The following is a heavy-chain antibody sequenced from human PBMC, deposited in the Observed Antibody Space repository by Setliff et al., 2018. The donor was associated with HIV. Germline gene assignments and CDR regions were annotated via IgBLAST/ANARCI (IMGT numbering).Heavy chain of an antibody. J-gene: IGHJ6*02. Sequence: PSETLSLTCIVSGGSITSSGYNWNWIRQHPGKGLEWIGYIYSSGRTSYNPSLQSRVSISIDTSKNQFSLKLDSVIAADTAVYYCVRERRRSPLSYGLDVWGQGTTVTVSS. CDR2: IYSSGRT. CDR1: GGSITSSGYN. V-gene: IGHV4-31*03. CDR3: VRERRRSPLSYGLDV.